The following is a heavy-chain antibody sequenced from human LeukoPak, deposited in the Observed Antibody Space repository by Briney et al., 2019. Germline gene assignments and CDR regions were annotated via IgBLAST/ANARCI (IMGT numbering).Heavy chain of an antibody. CDR2: IIPIFGTA. CDR1: GGTFSSYA. J-gene: IGHJ5*02. Sequence: SVKVSCKASGGTFSSYAISWVRQAPGQGLEWMGGIIPIFGTANYAQKFQGRVTITADESTSTAYMELSSLRSEDTAVYYCGASTYYYDSSGSEGYNWFDPWGQGTLVTVSS. CDR3: GASTYYYDSSGSEGYNWFDP. V-gene: IGHV1-69*13. D-gene: IGHD3-22*01.